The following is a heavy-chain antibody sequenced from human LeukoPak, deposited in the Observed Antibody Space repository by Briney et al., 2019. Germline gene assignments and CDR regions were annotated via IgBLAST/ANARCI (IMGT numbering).Heavy chain of an antibody. CDR3: ARTLRRSSSWYPNGGYFDY. V-gene: IGHV4-59*01. CDR1: GGSISSYY. CDR2: IYYSGST. D-gene: IGHD6-13*01. Sequence: SETLSLTCTVSGGSISSYYWSWIRQPPGKGLEWIGYIYYSGSTDYNPSLKSRVTISADTSKNQFSLKLSSVTAADTAVYYCARTLRRSSSWYPNGGYFDYWGQGTLVTVSS. J-gene: IGHJ4*02.